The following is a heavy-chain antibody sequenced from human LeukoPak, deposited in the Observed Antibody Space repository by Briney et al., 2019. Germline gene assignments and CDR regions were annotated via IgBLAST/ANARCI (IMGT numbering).Heavy chain of an antibody. D-gene: IGHD3-16*01. CDR2: LSNTGHTT. CDR3: SPSRAAGGKTDY. CDR1: GFTFSSYS. J-gene: IGHJ4*02. Sequence: GGSLRLSCAASGFTFSSYSMAWVRQAPGKGLEWVSALSNTGHTTLYADSVKGRFAISRDISTNTVDLLMNSLRPEDTAVYYCSPSRAAGGKTDYWGQGTLVTVSS. V-gene: IGHV3-23*01.